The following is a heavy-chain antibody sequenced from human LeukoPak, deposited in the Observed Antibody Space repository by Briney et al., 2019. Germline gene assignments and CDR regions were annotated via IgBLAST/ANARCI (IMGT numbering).Heavy chain of an antibody. D-gene: IGHD4-17*01. CDR1: GGSFSGYY. CDR2: INHSGST. J-gene: IGHJ5*02. CDR3: ARGYDYGDYVSAPRPFDP. V-gene: IGHV4-34*01. Sequence: PSETLSLTCAVYGGSFSGYYWSWIRQPPGKGLEWIGEINHSGSTNYNPSLKSRVTISVDTSKNQFSLKLSSVTAADTAVYYCARGYDYGDYVSAPRPFDPWGQGTLVTVSS.